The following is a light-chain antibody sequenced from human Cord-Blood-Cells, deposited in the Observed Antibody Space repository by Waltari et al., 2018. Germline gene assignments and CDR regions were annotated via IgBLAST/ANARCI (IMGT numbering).Light chain of an antibody. CDR1: SSDVGGYNY. J-gene: IGLJ2*01. Sequence: QSALTQPASVSGSPGQSITISSTGTSSDVGGYNYVSWYQQTPGKAPKLMIYEVSNRPSGVSNRFSGSKSGNTASLTISGLQAEDEADYYCSSYTSSSTLVVFGGGTKLTVL. CDR3: SSYTSSSTLVV. V-gene: IGLV2-14*01. CDR2: EVS.